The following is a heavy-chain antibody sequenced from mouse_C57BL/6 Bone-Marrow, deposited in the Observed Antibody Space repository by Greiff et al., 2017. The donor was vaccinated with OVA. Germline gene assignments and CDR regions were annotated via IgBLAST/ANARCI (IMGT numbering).Heavy chain of an antibody. CDR3: ARATVVATRDY. Sequence: VQLQQSGPELVKPGASVKIPCKASGYTFTDYNMDWVKQSHGKSLEWIGDINPNNGGTIYTQKFKGKATLTVDKSSSTAYMELRSLTSEDTAVYYCARATVVATRDYWGQGTSVTVSS. J-gene: IGHJ4*01. CDR1: GYTFTDYN. V-gene: IGHV1-18*01. CDR2: INPNNGGT. D-gene: IGHD1-1*01.